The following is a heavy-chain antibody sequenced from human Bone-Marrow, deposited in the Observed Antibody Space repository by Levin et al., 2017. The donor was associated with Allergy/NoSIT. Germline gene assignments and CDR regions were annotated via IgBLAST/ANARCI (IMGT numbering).Heavy chain of an antibody. V-gene: IGHV3-21*01. D-gene: IGHD6-13*01. CDR2: ISSSSNYI. CDR1: GFTFSSYS. J-gene: IGHJ4*02. Sequence: PGGSLRLSCAASGFTFSSYSMNWVRQAPGKGLEWVSSISSSSNYIYYAASVKGRFTISRDNAKNSLYLQMNSLRAEDTAVYYCARPRSSSWYGPDDYWGQGTLVTVSS. CDR3: ARPRSSSWYGPDDY.